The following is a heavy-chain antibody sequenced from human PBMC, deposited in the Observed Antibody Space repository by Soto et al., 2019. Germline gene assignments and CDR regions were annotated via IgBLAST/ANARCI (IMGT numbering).Heavy chain of an antibody. CDR2: INSDGSST. D-gene: IGHD3-9*01. Sequence: GGSLRLSCAASGFTFSSYWMHWVRQAPGKGLVWVSRINSDGSSTSYADSVKGRFTISRDNAKNTLYLQMNSLRAEDTAVYYCARSSPFDWFRPWGQGTLVTVSS. V-gene: IGHV3-74*01. CDR1: GFTFSSYW. J-gene: IGHJ5*02. CDR3: ARSSPFDWFRP.